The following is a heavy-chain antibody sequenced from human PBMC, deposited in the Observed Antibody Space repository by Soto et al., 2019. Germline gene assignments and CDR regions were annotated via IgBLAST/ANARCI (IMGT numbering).Heavy chain of an antibody. CDR3: TSSTYYYDSSGYNYFDY. D-gene: IGHD3-22*01. Sequence: GGSLRLSCTASGFTFGDYAMSWFRQAPGKGLEWVGFIRSKAYGGTTEYAASVKGRFTISRDDSKSIAYLQMNSLKTEDTAVYYCTSSTYYYDSSGYNYFDYWGQGTLVTVSS. CDR2: IRSKAYGGTT. CDR1: GFTFGDYA. J-gene: IGHJ4*02. V-gene: IGHV3-49*03.